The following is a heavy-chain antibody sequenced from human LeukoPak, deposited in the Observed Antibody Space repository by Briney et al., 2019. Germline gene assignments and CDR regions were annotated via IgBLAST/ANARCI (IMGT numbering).Heavy chain of an antibody. CDR2: IKTDGSEK. Sequence: GGSLRLSCEGSGFTFSNYWMTWVRQAPGKGLEWVANIKTDGSEKHYADSVEGRFTISRDNAKNSLYLQMNSLRDEDTAVYYCARDLDTYVVLTAYDTFDIWGQGTMVTVAS. D-gene: IGHD2-21*02. CDR3: ARDLDTYVVLTAYDTFDI. V-gene: IGHV3-7*01. CDR1: GFTFSNYW. J-gene: IGHJ3*02.